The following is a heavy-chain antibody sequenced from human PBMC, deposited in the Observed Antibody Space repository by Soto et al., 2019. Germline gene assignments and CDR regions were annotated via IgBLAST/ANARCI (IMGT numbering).Heavy chain of an antibody. CDR2: ISAYNGNT. V-gene: IGHV1-18*04. D-gene: IGHD1-7*01. J-gene: IGHJ4*02. CDR3: ASGGKLELRAGTYFAY. CDR1: GYTFTSYG. Sequence: QVQLVQSGAEVKKPGASVKVSCKASGYTFTSYGISWVRQAPGQGLEWMGWISAYNGNTNYAQKIQGRVSMTTDTSTSTADMELRSLRSDDTAVYYCASGGKLELRAGTYFAYCGQGTLVTVSS.